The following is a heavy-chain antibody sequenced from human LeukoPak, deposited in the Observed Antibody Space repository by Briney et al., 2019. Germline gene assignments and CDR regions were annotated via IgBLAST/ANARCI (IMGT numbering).Heavy chain of an antibody. Sequence: PGRSLRLSCAASGFTFSSYAMHWVRQAPGKGLEWVAVISYDGSNKYYADSVKGRFTISRDNSKNTLYLQMNSLRAEDTAVYYCARDSAWVGATYFDYWGQGTLATVSS. CDR3: ARDSAWVGATYFDY. J-gene: IGHJ4*02. CDR1: GFTFSSYA. V-gene: IGHV3-30*04. D-gene: IGHD1-26*01. CDR2: ISYDGSNK.